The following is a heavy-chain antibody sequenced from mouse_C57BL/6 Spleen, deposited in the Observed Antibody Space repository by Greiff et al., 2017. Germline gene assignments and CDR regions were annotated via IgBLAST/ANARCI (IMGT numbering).Heavy chain of an antibody. V-gene: IGHV1-52*01. CDR1: GYTFTSYW. J-gene: IGHJ1*03. D-gene: IGHD2-1*01. CDR2: IDSSDSET. Sequence: VQLQQPGAELVRPGSSVKLSCKASGYTFTSYWMHWVKQRPIQGLEWIGNIDSSDSETHYNQKFKDKATLTVDKSSSTAYMQLSSLTSEDSAVYYCARRESYGNYEDWYFDVWGTGTTVTVSS. CDR3: ARRESYGNYEDWYFDV.